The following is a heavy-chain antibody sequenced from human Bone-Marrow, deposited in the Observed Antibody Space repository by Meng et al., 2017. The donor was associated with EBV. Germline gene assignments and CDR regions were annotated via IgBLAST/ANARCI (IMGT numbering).Heavy chain of an antibody. CDR1: GFTFSNYA. CDR2: ISRSGDLT. D-gene: IGHD2-21*02. J-gene: IGHJ4*02. CDR3: AKEACGGDCYIDY. Sequence: EVQLLESGGGLVQPGGFLRLSCAVSGFTFSNYAMTWVRQAPGKGLQWVSAISRSGDLTYYADSVQGRFTISRDNSKNTLYLQMNNLRPEDSAVYYCAKEACGGDCYIDYWGQGTLVTVSS. V-gene: IGHV3-23*01.